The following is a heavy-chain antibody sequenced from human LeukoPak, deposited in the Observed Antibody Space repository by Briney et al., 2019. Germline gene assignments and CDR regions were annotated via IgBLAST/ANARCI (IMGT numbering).Heavy chain of an antibody. D-gene: IGHD3-16*02. CDR1: GESFSGYY. CDR2: INHSGST. V-gene: IGHV4-34*01. Sequence: PSETLSLTCAVYGESFSGYYWSWIRQPPGKGLEWIGEINHSGSTNYNPSLKSRVTISVDTSKNQFSLKLSSVTAADTAVYYCARDPTGITFGGVIVRRYYFDYWGQGTLVTVSS. CDR3: ARDPTGITFGGVIVRRYYFDY. J-gene: IGHJ4*02.